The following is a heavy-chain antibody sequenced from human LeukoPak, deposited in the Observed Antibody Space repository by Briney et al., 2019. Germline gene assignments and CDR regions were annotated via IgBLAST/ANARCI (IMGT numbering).Heavy chain of an antibody. D-gene: IGHD2-15*01. CDR1: GYTFTSYG. Sequence: ASVKVSCKASGYTFTSYGISWVRQAPGQGLEWMGWISAYNGNTNYAQKLQGRVTMTTDTSTSTAYMELRSLRSDDTAVYYCARGIVVVVAATSYYYYMDVWGKGTTVTISS. J-gene: IGHJ6*03. CDR3: ARGIVVVVAATSYYYYMDV. V-gene: IGHV1-18*01. CDR2: ISAYNGNT.